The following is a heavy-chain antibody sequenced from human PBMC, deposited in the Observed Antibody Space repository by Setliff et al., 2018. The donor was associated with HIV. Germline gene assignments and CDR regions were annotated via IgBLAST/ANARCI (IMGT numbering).Heavy chain of an antibody. CDR3: ARDRWFSNNWYSDY. Sequence: GGSLRLSCAASGFTFSNNWMAWVRLAPRKGLEWVANIKQDGSVKNYVDSVRGRFTISRDNAENSLFLQMTGLRPEDTAMYYCARDRWFSNNWYSDYWGQGTLVTVSS. V-gene: IGHV3-7*05. CDR1: GFTFSNNW. J-gene: IGHJ4*02. D-gene: IGHD6-13*01. CDR2: IKQDGSVK.